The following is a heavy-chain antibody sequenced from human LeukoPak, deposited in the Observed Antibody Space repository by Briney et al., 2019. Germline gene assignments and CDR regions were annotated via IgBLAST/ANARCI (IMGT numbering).Heavy chain of an antibody. D-gene: IGHD4-17*01. Sequence: GGSLRLSCAASGFTSSSYAMSWVRQAPGKGLEWVSAISGSGGSTYYADSVKGRFTISRDNSKNTLHLQMNSLRAEDTAVYYCAKDGHGDYEGYFDYWGQGTLVTVSS. V-gene: IGHV3-23*01. CDR1: GFTSSSYA. J-gene: IGHJ4*02. CDR2: ISGSGGST. CDR3: AKDGHGDYEGYFDY.